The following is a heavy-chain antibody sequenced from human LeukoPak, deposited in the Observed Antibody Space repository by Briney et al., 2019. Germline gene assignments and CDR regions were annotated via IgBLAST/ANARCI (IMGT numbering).Heavy chain of an antibody. V-gene: IGHV3-23*01. J-gene: IGHJ6*03. CDR2: ISGSGGST. CDR3: AKEVLPAAMRGYMDV. CDR1: GFTFSNYA. D-gene: IGHD2-2*01. Sequence: PGGSLRLSCAASGFTFSNYAMSWVRQAPGKGLEWVSAISGSGGSTYYADSVKGRSTISRDNSKNTLYLQMNSLRAEDTAVYYCAKEVLPAAMRGYMDVWGKGTTVTVSS.